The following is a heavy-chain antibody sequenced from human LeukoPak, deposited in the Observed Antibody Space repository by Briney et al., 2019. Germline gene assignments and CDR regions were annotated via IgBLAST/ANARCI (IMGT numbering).Heavy chain of an antibody. CDR3: ARDGAMVQYYYYGMDV. CDR1: GDSISSSTYY. CDR2: ISSSSTI. Sequence: ETLSLTCTVSGDSISSSTYYWGWIRQAPGKGLEWVSYISSSSTIYYADSVKGRFTISRDNAKNSLYLQMNSLRAEDTAVYYCARDGAMVQYYYYGMDVWGQGTTVTVSS. D-gene: IGHD3-10*01. V-gene: IGHV3-69-1*01. J-gene: IGHJ6*02.